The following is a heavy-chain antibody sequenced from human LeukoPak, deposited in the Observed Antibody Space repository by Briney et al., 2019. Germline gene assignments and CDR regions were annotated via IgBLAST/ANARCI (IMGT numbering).Heavy chain of an antibody. CDR1: GGSFSGYY. V-gene: IGHV4-34*01. CDR2: INHSGST. Sequence: PSETLSLTCAVYGGSFSGYYWSWIRQPPGKGLEWIGEINHSGSTNYNPSLKSRVTISADTSKNQFSLKLSSVTAADTAVYYCARAQRKSAFDIWGQGTMVTVSS. J-gene: IGHJ3*02. CDR3: ARAQRKSAFDI.